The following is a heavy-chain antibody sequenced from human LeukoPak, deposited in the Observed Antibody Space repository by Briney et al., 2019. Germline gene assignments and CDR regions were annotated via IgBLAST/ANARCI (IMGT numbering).Heavy chain of an antibody. D-gene: IGHD3-10*01. CDR3: ARGGAYGSGSYYWFDP. CDR2: IYPGDSDT. CDR1: GYSFTTYW. J-gene: IGHJ5*02. Sequence: GESLKISCKGSGYSFTTYWIGRVRQMPGKGLEWMGIIYPGDSDTRYSPSFQGQVTFSADKSISTAYLQWSSLKASDTAMYYCARGGAYGSGSYYWFDPWGQGTLVTVSS. V-gene: IGHV5-51*01.